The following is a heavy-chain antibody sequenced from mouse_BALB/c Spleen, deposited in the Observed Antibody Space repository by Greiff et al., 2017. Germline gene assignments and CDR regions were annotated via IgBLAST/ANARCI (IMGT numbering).Heavy chain of an antibody. CDR2: ISSGSSTI. D-gene: IGHD2-1*01. J-gene: IGHJ4*01. CDR1: GFTFSSFG. CDR3: ARIYGNYVYAMDY. Sequence: DVKLVESGGGLVQPGGSRKLSCAASGFTFSSFGMHWVRQAPEKGLEWVAYISSGSSTIYYADTVKGRFTISRDNPKNTLFLQMTSLRSEDTAMYYCARIYGNYVYAMDYWGQGTSVTVSS. V-gene: IGHV5-17*02.